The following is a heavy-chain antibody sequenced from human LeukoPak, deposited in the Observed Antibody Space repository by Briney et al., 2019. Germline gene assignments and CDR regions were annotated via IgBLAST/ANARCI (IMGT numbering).Heavy chain of an antibody. CDR3: ARFGDYYESSAYMYFFDY. V-gene: IGHV4-59*01. D-gene: IGHD3-22*01. CDR1: GDSPSSYY. J-gene: IGHJ4*02. CDR2: FYYIGST. Sequence: SETLSLTCPVSGDSPSSYYWSWVRPPPGKGLEWIGHFYYIGSTNYNPSLKSRVTISVDTSKNQFSLRLRSATAADTAVYYCARFGDYYESSAYMYFFDYWGQGTLVTVSA.